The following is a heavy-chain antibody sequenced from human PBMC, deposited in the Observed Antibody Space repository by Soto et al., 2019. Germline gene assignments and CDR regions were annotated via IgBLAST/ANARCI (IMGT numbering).Heavy chain of an antibody. Sequence: QVQLVESGGGVVQPGKSLRVSCAASGFTFSSYAMHWVRQAPGKGLEWVAIIWYDGSYKYYADSVKGRFTISRDNSKNTLYLQMNSLRAEDTAVYYCARGPHILTGYPHWYFDLWGRGTLVTVSS. V-gene: IGHV3-33*01. D-gene: IGHD3-9*01. CDR2: IWYDGSYK. CDR1: GFTFSSYA. CDR3: ARGPHILTGYPHWYFDL. J-gene: IGHJ2*01.